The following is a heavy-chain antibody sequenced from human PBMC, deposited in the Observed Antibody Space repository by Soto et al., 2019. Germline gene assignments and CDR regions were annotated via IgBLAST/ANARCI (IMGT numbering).Heavy chain of an antibody. CDR1: EFTFSTYW. J-gene: IGHJ4*02. Sequence: EVQLVESGGGLVQPGGSLRLSCVLSEFTFSTYWMSWVRQAPGKGLEWVANIEQDEGEKNYLESVRGRFTISRDNAKKSLYLEMNSLRAEDTAVYYCAGGSGWESESWGQGTLVTVSS. V-gene: IGHV3-7*05. CDR2: IEQDEGEK. CDR3: AGGSGWESES. D-gene: IGHD6-19*01.